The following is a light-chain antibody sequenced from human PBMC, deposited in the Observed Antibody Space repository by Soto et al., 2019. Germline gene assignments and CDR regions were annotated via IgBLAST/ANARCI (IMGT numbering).Light chain of an antibody. CDR2: DAS. CDR3: QQYSDWIT. J-gene: IGKJ4*01. V-gene: IGKV3-15*01. Sequence: ETVMTQSPATLSVSPGERTTLFCRASQSISTHVAWYQQWRGQGPRLLIYDASTRATGIPARFSGSGSGTEFTLTISSLQSADFALYYCQQYSDWITFGGGTTVEIK. CDR1: QSISTH.